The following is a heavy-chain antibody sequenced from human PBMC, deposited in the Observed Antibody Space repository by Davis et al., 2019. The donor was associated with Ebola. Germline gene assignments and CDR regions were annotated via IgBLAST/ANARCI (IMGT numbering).Heavy chain of an antibody. D-gene: IGHD2-2*02. CDR2: FSGGGGST. CDR1: GFTFSSCA. V-gene: IGHV3-23*01. CDR3: ARDRGYCSSTSCYNYYYYGMDV. J-gene: IGHJ6*02. Sequence: PGGSLRLSCAASGFTFSSCAMSWVRQAPGKGLEWVSAFSGGGGSTYYADSVRGRFTISRDNSKNTVYLQMNSLRAEDTAVYYCARDRGYCSSTSCYNYYYYGMDVWGQGTTVTVSS.